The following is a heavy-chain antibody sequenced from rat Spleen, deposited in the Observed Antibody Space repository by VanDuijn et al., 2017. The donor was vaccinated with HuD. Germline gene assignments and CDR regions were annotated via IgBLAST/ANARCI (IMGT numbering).Heavy chain of an antibody. CDR2: INWGGRNT. J-gene: IGHJ3*01. CDR3: VKVLGNWFAY. D-gene: IGHD5-1*01. CDR1: GFTFDDYG. Sequence: EVQLVESDGGLVQPGRSLKLSCAASGFTFDDYGMAWVRQAPKNGLEWAASINWGGRNTYYPDNVKGRFTISRDNAKNALYLQMNNLRSEDTAIYYCVKVLGNWFAYWGQGTLVTVSS. V-gene: IGHV5-36*01.